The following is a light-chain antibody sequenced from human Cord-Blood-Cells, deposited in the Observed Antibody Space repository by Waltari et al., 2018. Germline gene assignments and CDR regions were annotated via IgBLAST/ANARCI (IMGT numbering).Light chain of an antibody. V-gene: IGLV2-11*01. CDR3: CSYAGSYTWV. CDR1: SSDVGGYNY. Sequence: QSALPQPRSVSGSPGQSVTISCTGTSSDVGGYNYVSWYQQHPGKAPKLMIYDVSKRPSGLPDRFSGSKAGNTASLTISGLQAEDEADYYCCSYAGSYTWVFGGGTKLTVL. J-gene: IGLJ3*02. CDR2: DVS.